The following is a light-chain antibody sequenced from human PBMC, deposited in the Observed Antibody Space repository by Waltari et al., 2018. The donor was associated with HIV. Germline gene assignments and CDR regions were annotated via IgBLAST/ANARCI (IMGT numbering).Light chain of an antibody. J-gene: IGKJ1*01. CDR1: ESVRSK. CDR3: QQYNDWPRT. CDR2: DAS. V-gene: IGKV3D-15*01. Sequence: EIVMTQSPVTLSVSPGERATLSCRASESVRSKLAWYQQKAGQAPRLLIYDASTRASGIPARFSGSGSGTEFTLTISSLQSEDFAVYYCQQYNDWPRTFGQGTKEESK.